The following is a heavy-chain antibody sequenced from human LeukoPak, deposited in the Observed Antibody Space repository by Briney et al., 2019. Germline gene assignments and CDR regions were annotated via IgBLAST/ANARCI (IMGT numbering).Heavy chain of an antibody. CDR3: ARDAGAGWELLGRNDY. Sequence: GGSLRLSCAASGFTFSSYSMNWVRQAPGKGLEWVSSISSSSSYIYYTDSVKGRFTISRDNAKNSLYLQMNSLRAEDTAMYYCARDAGAGWELLGRNDYWGQGTLVTVSS. J-gene: IGHJ4*02. D-gene: IGHD1-26*01. CDR1: GFTFSSYS. CDR2: ISSSSSYI. V-gene: IGHV3-21*01.